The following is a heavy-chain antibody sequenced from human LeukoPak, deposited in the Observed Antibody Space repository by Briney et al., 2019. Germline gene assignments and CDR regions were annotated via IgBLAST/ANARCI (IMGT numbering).Heavy chain of an antibody. CDR1: GSTLCKYS. CDR3: LSLGYDPPA. J-gene: IGHJ4*02. CDR2: ISYDARNK. V-gene: IGHV3-30*04. D-gene: IGHD3-16*01. Sequence: GRSLRLFCAASGSTLCKYSVHWVRQTPGKGLEGVAVISYDARNKYYAESVKGRFTITRDNSKNTLSLQMNSLTTEDTAMYYCLSLGYDPPARGQGTLVTVSS.